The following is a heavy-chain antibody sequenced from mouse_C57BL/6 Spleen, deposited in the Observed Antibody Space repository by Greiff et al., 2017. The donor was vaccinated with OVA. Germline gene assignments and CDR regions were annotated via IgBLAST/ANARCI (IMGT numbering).Heavy chain of an antibody. CDR3: ARDHYYDYDGSFDY. CDR2: ISYDGSN. D-gene: IGHD2-4*01. J-gene: IGHJ2*01. Sequence: VQLQESGPGLVKPSQSLSLTCSVTGYSITSGYYWNWIRQFPGNKLEWMGYISYDGSNNYNPSLKNRISITRDTSKNQFFLKLNSVTTEDTATYYCARDHYYDYDGSFDYWGQGTTLTVSS. V-gene: IGHV3-6*01. CDR1: GYSITSGYY.